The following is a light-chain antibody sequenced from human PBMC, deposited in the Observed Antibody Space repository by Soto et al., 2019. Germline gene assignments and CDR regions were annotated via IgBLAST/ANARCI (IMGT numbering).Light chain of an antibody. V-gene: IGLV2-14*01. J-gene: IGLJ2*01. CDR3: SAYTARSTLV. Sequence: QAVVTQPASVSGSAGQSITISCSGTMRDVGAYNLVSWYQQHPGTAPNLIIYEVRNRPSGISSRFSGSRSGTTASLTISGLQSEDEGDYYCSAYTARSTLVFGGGTKVTVL. CDR2: EVR. CDR1: MRDVGAYNL.